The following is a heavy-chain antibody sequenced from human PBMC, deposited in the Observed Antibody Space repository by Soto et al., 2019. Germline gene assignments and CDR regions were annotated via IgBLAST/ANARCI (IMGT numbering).Heavy chain of an antibody. V-gene: IGHV4-31*03. Sequence: QVQLQESGPGLVKPSQTLSLTCTVSGGSISSGGYHWSGIRQHPGKGLEWMGYIYYSGSTYYNPSLMSRVSISVDRSKNRSSLKLRSVTAAATAVYSCAGTPDRWGEGTQVTVSS. J-gene: IGHJ5*02. CDR3: AGTPDR. CDR1: GGSISSGGYH. CDR2: IYYSGST. D-gene: IGHD2-15*01.